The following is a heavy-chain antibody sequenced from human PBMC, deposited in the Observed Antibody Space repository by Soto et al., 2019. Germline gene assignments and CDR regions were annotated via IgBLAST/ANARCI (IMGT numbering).Heavy chain of an antibody. Sequence: QVQLVESGGGVVQPGRSLRLSCAASGFTFSSYGMHWVRQAPGKGLEWVSSIWYDGNNKYYADSVKGRFTISRDNSRNTLFLQMNSLRAEDTALYSCVGRGNQHWCDYWGQGTQVTVSS. CDR3: VGRGNQHWCDY. J-gene: IGHJ4*02. CDR2: IWYDGNNK. CDR1: GFTFSSYG. V-gene: IGHV3-33*01. D-gene: IGHD2-8*02.